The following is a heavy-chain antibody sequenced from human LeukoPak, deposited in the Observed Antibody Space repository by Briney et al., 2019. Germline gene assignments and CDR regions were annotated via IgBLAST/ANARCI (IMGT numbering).Heavy chain of an antibody. V-gene: IGHV4-34*01. J-gene: IGHJ5*02. D-gene: IGHD5-18*01. Sequence: SQTLSLTRAVYGGSFSGYYWSWIRQPPGKGLEWIGEINHSGSTNYNPSLKSRVTISVGTSKNQFSLKLSSVTAADTAVYYCARLGVQLWTRGWFDPLGQGTLVTVSS. CDR2: INHSGST. CDR1: GGSFSGYY. CDR3: ARLGVQLWTRGWFDP.